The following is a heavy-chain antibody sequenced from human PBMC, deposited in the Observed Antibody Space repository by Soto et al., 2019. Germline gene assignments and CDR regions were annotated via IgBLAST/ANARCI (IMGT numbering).Heavy chain of an antibody. Sequence: SETLSLTCAVYGGSFSGYYWSWIRQPPGKGLEWIGEINHSGSTNYNPSLKSRVTISVDTSKNQFSLKLSSVTAADTAVYYCARDPVDATPHFDYWGQGTLVTVSS. J-gene: IGHJ4*02. CDR2: INHSGST. CDR1: GGSFSGYY. D-gene: IGHD2-15*01. CDR3: ARDPVDATPHFDY. V-gene: IGHV4-34*01.